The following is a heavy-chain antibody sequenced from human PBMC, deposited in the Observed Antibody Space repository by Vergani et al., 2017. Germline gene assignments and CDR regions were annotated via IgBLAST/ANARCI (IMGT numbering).Heavy chain of an antibody. V-gene: IGHV3-7*04. CDR2: IKQDGSEK. CDR1: GFTFSSYW. CDR3: AGGTKGLVRYYYFDY. Sequence: EVQLVESGGGLVQPGGSLRLSCAASGFTFSSYWMSWVRQAPGKGLEWVANIKQDGSEKYYVDSVKGRFTISRDNAKNSLYLQMNSLRAEDTAVYYCAGGTKGLVRYYYFDYWGQGTLVTVSS. D-gene: IGHD6-19*01. J-gene: IGHJ4*02.